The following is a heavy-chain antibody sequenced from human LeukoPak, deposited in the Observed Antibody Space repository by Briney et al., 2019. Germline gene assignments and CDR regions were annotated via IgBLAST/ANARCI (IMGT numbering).Heavy chain of an antibody. CDR2: IYYSGST. J-gene: IGHJ4*02. V-gene: IGHV4-59*01. D-gene: IGHD4-11*01. Sequence: SETLSLTCTVSGGSISSYYWSWIRQPPGKGLEWIGYIYYSGSTNYNPSLKSRVTISVDTSKNQFSLKLSSVTAADTAVYYCAREVTPTGGYFDYWGQGTLVTVSS. CDR3: AREVTPTGGYFDY. CDR1: GGSISSYY.